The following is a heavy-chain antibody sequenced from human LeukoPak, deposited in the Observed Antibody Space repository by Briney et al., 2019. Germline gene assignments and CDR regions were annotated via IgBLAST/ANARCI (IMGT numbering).Heavy chain of an antibody. CDR2: INSDGIST. V-gene: IGHV3-74*01. D-gene: IGHD1-26*01. CDR3: AREDSGTYPS. J-gene: IGHJ5*02. Sequence: GGSLRLSCVASGFTFTNYWMHWVRQAPGKGLVWVSRINSDGISTNYADSVKGRFTISRDNAKNTLYLQMNSLRAEDTAVYYCAREDSGTYPSWGQGTLVTVSS. CDR1: GFTFTNYW.